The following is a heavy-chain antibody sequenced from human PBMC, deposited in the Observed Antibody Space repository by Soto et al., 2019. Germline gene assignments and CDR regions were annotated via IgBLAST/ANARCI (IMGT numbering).Heavy chain of an antibody. CDR3: AKDRVSSGYSTFDY. V-gene: IGHV3-23*01. D-gene: IGHD6-25*01. CDR2: ISGSGGST. Sequence: EVQLLESGGGLVQPGGSLRLSCAASGFTFSSYAMSWVRQAPGKGLEWGSAISGSGGSTYYADSVKGRCTSSRDNSKNTLYLQMTSLRAESTAVYYCAKDRVSSGYSTFDYWRQGSQVSVSS. CDR1: GFTFSSYA. J-gene: IGHJ4*02.